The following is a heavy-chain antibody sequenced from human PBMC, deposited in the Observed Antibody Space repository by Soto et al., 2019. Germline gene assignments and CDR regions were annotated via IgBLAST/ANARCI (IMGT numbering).Heavy chain of an antibody. CDR1: GDSVTSHY. D-gene: IGHD3-22*01. Sequence: SETLSLTCSFSGDSVTSHYLTWIRQPPGKGLEWIGYMYYTGSSHYNPSLKSRVTISVDTSKNQFSLKLSSVTAADTAVYYCATFWETMIVRRDIWGQGTMVTVSS. CDR2: MYYTGSS. V-gene: IGHV4-59*06. J-gene: IGHJ3*02. CDR3: ATFWETMIVRRDI.